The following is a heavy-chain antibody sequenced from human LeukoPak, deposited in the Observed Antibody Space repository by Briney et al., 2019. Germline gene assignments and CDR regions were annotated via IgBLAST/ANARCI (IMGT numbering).Heavy chain of an antibody. Sequence: SVKVSCKASGGTFSSYAISWVRQAPGQGLEWMGGIIPIFGTANYAQKFQGRVTITADKSTSTAYMGLSSLRSEDTAVYYCARAPTVTTPLGWPINWFDPWGQGTLVTVSS. J-gene: IGHJ5*02. CDR2: IIPIFGTA. CDR1: GGTFSSYA. D-gene: IGHD4-17*01. V-gene: IGHV1-69*06. CDR3: ARAPTVTTPLGWPINWFDP.